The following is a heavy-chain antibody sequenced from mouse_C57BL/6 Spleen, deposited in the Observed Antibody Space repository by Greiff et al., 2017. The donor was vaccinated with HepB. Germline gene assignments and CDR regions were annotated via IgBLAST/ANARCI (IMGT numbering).Heavy chain of an antibody. CDR1: GYTFTSYW. V-gene: IGHV1-61*01. D-gene: IGHD1-1*01. CDR2: IYPSDSET. Sequence: VQLQQSGAELVRPGSSVKLSCKASGYTFTSYWMDWVKQRPGQGLEWIGNIYPSDSETHYNQKFKDKATLTVDKSSSTAYMQLSSLTSADSAVYDCARRSYCESSYLGYFDVWGTGTTVTVSS. J-gene: IGHJ1*03. CDR3: ARRSYCESSYLGYFDV.